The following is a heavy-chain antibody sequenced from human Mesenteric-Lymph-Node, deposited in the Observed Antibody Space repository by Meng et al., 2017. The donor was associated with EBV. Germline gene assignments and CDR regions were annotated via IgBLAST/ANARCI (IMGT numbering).Heavy chain of an antibody. J-gene: IGHJ4*02. V-gene: IGHV4-59*12. D-gene: IGHD3-22*01. CDR2: TYYSGSP. CDR3: ARGHLGYYDSSGYLDS. Sequence: QVQLQWSGPGRVKPSETLSLTCTVSGGSLSPYYWSWIRLSPGKGLEWIGSTYYSGSPSFNPSLKSRVTISVDTSKNQISLKLTSVTAADTAVYYCARGHLGYYDSSGYLDSWGQGTLVTVSS. CDR1: GGSLSPYY.